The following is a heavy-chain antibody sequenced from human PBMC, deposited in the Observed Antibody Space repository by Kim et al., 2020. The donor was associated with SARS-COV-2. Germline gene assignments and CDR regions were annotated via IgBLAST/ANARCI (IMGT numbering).Heavy chain of an antibody. J-gene: IGHJ4*02. CDR2: SGST. V-gene: IGHV4-31*02. Sequence: SGSTYYNPSLKSRVTISVDKSKNQFSLKLSSVTAADTAVYYCTTVPYFDYWGQGTLVTVSS. CDR3: TTVPYFDY.